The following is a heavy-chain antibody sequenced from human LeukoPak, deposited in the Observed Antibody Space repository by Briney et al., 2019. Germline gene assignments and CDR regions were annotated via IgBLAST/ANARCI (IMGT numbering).Heavy chain of an antibody. CDR1: GGSISSHY. Sequence: SETLSLTCTVSGGSISSHYWSWIRQPAGKGLEWIGRIYNTGSTSYNPSLKSRVTMSVDTSKNQFSLKLSSVTAADTAVYYCAREGLEDCRGSSCYFLFDPWGQGTLVTVSS. CDR3: AREGLEDCRGSSCYFLFDP. D-gene: IGHD2-15*01. J-gene: IGHJ5*02. V-gene: IGHV4-4*07. CDR2: IYNTGST.